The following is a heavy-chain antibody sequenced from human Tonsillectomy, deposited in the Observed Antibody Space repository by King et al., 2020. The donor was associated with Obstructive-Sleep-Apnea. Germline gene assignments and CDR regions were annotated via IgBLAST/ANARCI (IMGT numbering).Heavy chain of an antibody. V-gene: IGHV1-18*01. D-gene: IGHD2-8*02. CDR2: ISSYTGNT. CDR3: ARGGYSSGYVGYFDF. J-gene: IGHJ4*02. CDR1: GYSFIYYG. Sequence: QLVQSGAEVKEPGASVNVSCKTSGYSFIYYGVAWVRQAPGQGLEWMGWISSYTGNTNYAQDFQGRVTVTTDTSTSTAYMELRGLRSDDTAMYYCARGGYSSGYVGYFDFWGQGTLVTVSS.